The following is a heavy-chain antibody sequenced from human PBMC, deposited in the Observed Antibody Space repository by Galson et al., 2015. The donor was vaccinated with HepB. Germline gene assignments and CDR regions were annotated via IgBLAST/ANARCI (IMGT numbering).Heavy chain of an antibody. Sequence: SVKVSCKASGGTFSSYAISWVRQAPGQGLEWMGGIIPIFGTANYAQKFQGRVTITADESTSTAYMELSSLRSEDTAVYYCARGGYYYDSSGEGLFYYWGQGTLVTVSS. CDR3: ARGGYYYDSSGEGLFYY. CDR1: GGTFSSYA. V-gene: IGHV1-69*13. J-gene: IGHJ4*02. D-gene: IGHD3-22*01. CDR2: IIPIFGTA.